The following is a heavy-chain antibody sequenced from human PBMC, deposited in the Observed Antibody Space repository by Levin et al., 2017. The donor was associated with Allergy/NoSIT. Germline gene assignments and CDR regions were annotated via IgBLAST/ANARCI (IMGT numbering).Heavy chain of an antibody. CDR2: ISGSGGST. V-gene: IGHV3-23*01. CDR1: GFTFSSYA. J-gene: IGHJ4*02. D-gene: IGHD5-12*01. Sequence: GGSLRLSCAASGFTFSSYAMSWVRQAPGKGLEWVSAISGSGGSTYYADSVKGRFTISRDNSKNTLYLQMNSLRAEDTAVYYCAKSGGYDQMGLFGFDYWGQGTLVTVSS. CDR3: AKSGGYDQMGLFGFDY.